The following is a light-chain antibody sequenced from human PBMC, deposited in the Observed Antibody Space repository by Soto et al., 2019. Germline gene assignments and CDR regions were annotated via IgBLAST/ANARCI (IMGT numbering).Light chain of an antibody. Sequence: QSALTQPASVSGSPGQSITLSCTGTRSDIGDYNYVFWYQQYPGKAPKLIIYDVSNRPSGVSDRFSGSKSGNTASLTISGRQAEDEADYYCSSYTTGSALLVFGGGTKVTVL. CDR2: DVS. J-gene: IGLJ2*01. V-gene: IGLV2-14*01. CDR1: RSDIGDYNY. CDR3: SSYTTGSALLV.